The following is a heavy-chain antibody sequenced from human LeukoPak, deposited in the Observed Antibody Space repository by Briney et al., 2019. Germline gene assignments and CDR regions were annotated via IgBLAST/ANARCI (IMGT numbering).Heavy chain of an antibody. D-gene: IGHD6-6*01. CDR1: GGSFSGYY. J-gene: IGHJ6*02. CDR2: INHSGST. V-gene: IGHV4-34*01. CDR3: ARGYSSSSYYYYYGMDV. Sequence: SETLSLTCAVYGGSFSGYYWSWIRQPPGKGLEWIGEINHSGSTNYNPSLKSRVTISVDTSKNQFSLKLSPVTAADTAVYYCARGYSSSSYYYYYGMDVWGQGTTVTVSS.